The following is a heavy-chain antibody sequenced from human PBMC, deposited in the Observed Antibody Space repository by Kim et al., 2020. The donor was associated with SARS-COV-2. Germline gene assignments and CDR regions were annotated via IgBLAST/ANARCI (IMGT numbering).Heavy chain of an antibody. J-gene: IGHJ3*02. V-gene: IGHV3-7*01. CDR3: ARNIQGLRWEKFGAFDI. CDR1: GFTFSSYW. Sequence: GGSLRLSCAASGFTFSSYWMSWVRQAPGKGLEWVANIKQDGSEKYYVDSVKGRFTISRDNAKNSLYLQMNSLRAEDTAVYYCARNIQGLRWEKFGAFDIWGQGTMVTVSS. CDR2: IKQDGSEK. D-gene: IGHD6-25*01.